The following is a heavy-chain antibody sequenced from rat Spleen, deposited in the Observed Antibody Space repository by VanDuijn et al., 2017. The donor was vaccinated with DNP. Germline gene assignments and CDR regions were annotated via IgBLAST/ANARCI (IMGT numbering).Heavy chain of an antibody. V-gene: IGHV5-31*01. D-gene: IGHD1-11*01. J-gene: IGHJ1*01. Sequence: EVQLVESGGGLVQPGRSLKLSCVASGFTFNNYWMTWIRQAPGKGLEWVASITNTGGSTYYPDSVKGRFTISRDNAKSTLYLQMNSLRSEDTATYYCARHGPINYGGYSGYWYFDFWGPGTMVTVSS. CDR2: ITNTGGST. CDR3: ARHGPINYGGYSGYWYFDF. CDR1: GFTFNNYW.